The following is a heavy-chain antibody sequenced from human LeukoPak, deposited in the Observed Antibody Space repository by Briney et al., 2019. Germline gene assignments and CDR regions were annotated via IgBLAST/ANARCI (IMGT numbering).Heavy chain of an antibody. D-gene: IGHD2-15*01. Sequence: GGSLRLSCAASGFTVSSNYMSWVRQAPGKGLEWVSVIYSGGSTYYADSVKGRFTISRDNSKNTLYLQTNSLRAEDTAVYYCASVSGGTEYYFDYWGQGTLVTVSS. V-gene: IGHV3-53*01. J-gene: IGHJ4*02. CDR1: GFTVSSNY. CDR2: IYSGGST. CDR3: ASVSGGTEYYFDY.